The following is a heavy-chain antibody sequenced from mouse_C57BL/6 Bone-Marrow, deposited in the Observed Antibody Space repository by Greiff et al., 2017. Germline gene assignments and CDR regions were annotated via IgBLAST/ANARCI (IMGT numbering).Heavy chain of an antibody. CDR1: GYAFSSSW. D-gene: IGHD1-1*01. V-gene: IGHV1-82*01. J-gene: IGHJ2*01. CDR2: IYPGDGDT. CDR3: ARGYYGFDN. Sequence: VQLQQSGPELVKPGASVKISCKASGYAFSSSWMNWVKQRPGKGLEWIGRIYPGDGDTNYNGKFKGKATLTADKSSSTAYMQLSSLTSEDSAVYCCARGYYGFDNWGRGTTPTVSS.